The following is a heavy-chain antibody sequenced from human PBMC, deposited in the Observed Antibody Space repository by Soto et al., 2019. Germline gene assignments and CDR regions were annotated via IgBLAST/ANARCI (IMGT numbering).Heavy chain of an antibody. D-gene: IGHD2-2*01. V-gene: IGHV4-39*01. CDR3: EGHAVHTSAFTAYLLNRSSDL. CDR2: IYYSGST. J-gene: IGHJ2*01. Sequence: PPGKGLEWIGSIYYSGSTYYNPSLKSRVTISVDTSKNQFSLKLSSVTAADTVFYQAEGHAVHTSAFTAYLLNRSSDL.